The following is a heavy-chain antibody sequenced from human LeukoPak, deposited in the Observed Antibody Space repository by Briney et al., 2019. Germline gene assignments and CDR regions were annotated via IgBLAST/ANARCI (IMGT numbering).Heavy chain of an antibody. Sequence: ASVKVSCKVSGYTLTELSMHWVRQAPGKGLEWMGGFDPEDGETIYAQKFQGRVTMTTDTSTSTAYMELRSLRSDDTAVYYCARDSTAVAGTDYYYYYGMDVWGQGTTVTVSS. CDR2: FDPEDGET. D-gene: IGHD6-19*01. V-gene: IGHV1-24*01. CDR3: ARDSTAVAGTDYYYYYGMDV. J-gene: IGHJ6*02. CDR1: GYTLTELS.